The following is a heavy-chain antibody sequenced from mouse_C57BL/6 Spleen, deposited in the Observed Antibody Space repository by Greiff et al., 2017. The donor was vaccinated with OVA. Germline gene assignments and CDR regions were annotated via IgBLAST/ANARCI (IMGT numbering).Heavy chain of an antibody. J-gene: IGHJ2*01. CDR1: GYTFTSYW. Sequence: VQLQQPGAELVKPGASVKLSCEASGYTFTSYWMQWVKQRPGQGLEWIGEIDPSDSYTNYNQKFKGKATLTVDTSSSTAYMQLSSLTSEDSAVYYCARGITTGGDYWGQGTTLTVSS. D-gene: IGHD1-2*01. CDR2: IDPSDSYT. CDR3: ARGITTGGDY. V-gene: IGHV1-50*01.